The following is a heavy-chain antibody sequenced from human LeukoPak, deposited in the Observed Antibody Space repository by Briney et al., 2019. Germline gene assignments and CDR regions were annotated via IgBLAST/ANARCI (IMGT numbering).Heavy chain of an antibody. V-gene: IGHV3-23*01. Sequence: GGSLRLSCAASGFTFSSYAMSWVRQAPGKGLEWVSAISGSGGSTYYAGSVKGRFTISRDNSKNTLYLQMNSLRAEDTAVYYCAKGSRLGDPLYCSGGSCYGLFDYWGQGTLVTVSS. CDR3: AKGSRLGDPLYCSGGSCYGLFDY. CDR1: GFTFSSYA. CDR2: ISGSGGST. J-gene: IGHJ4*02. D-gene: IGHD2-15*01.